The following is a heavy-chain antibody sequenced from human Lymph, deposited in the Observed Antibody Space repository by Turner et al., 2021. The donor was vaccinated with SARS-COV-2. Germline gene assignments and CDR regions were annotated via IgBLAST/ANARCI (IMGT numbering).Heavy chain of an antibody. CDR1: GFTFSSYA. D-gene: IGHD6-13*01. V-gene: IGHV3-30-3*01. CDR2: ISYDGSNK. Sequence: VQLVEPGGGVVQPGRSLRLPCAASGFTFSSYAMPWVRLAPGKGLGWVAIISYDGSNKYYADSVKCRITIYKDNSKNSLYLQMNSLRAEDTDVYYCARDAGSLFDDWGQGTLVTVSS. CDR3: ARDAGSLFDD. J-gene: IGHJ4*02.